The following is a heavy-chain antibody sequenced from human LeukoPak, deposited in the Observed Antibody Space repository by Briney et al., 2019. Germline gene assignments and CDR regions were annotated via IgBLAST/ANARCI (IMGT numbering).Heavy chain of an antibody. Sequence: SQTLSLTCIVSGGSISSGDYYWSWIRQPPGKGLEWIGYIYYSGSTSYNPSLKSRVTISADTSKNQFSLNLSSVTAADTAVYYCARTGWELLLGAASSYYGMDVWGQGTTVIVSS. J-gene: IGHJ6*02. D-gene: IGHD1-26*01. CDR3: ARTGWELLLGAASSYYGMDV. CDR1: GGSISSGDYY. CDR2: IYYSGST. V-gene: IGHV4-30-4*08.